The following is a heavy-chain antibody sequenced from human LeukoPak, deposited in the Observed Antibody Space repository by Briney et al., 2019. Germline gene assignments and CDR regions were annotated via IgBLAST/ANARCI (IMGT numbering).Heavy chain of an antibody. V-gene: IGHV3-21*01. CDR2: FSSSSSYI. Sequence: GGSLRLSCAASGFTFSSYSMNWVRQAPGKGLEWVSSFSSSSSYIYYADSVKGRFTISRDNAKNSLYLQMNSLRAEDTAVYYCARPAAGTVSGAFDIWGQGTMVTVSS. D-gene: IGHD6-13*01. CDR3: ARPAAGTVSGAFDI. J-gene: IGHJ3*02. CDR1: GFTFSSYS.